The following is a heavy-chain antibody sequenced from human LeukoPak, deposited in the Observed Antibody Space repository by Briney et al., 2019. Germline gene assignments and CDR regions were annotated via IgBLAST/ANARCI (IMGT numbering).Heavy chain of an antibody. CDR2: ISTSGRHT. CDR1: GFTFSSYD. D-gene: IGHD6-19*01. CDR3: AKVSSGWHNDY. J-gene: IGHJ4*02. V-gene: IGHV3-23*01. Sequence: GESLRLSCAASGFTFSSYDMNWVRQAPGKGLEWVSSISTSGRHTHYADSVKGRFTISRDNSKNTLYLQMNSLRAEDTAVYYCAKVSSGWHNDYWGQGTLVTVSS.